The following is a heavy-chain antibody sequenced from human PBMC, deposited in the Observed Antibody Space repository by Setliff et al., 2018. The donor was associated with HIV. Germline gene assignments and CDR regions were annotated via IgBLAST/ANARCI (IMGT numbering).Heavy chain of an antibody. CDR1: GYSFTNHY. D-gene: IGHD5-12*01. V-gene: IGHV1-18*04. J-gene: IGHJ6*03. CDR2: ISAYNGNT. CDR3: AMDGYNLHYYYYMDV. Sequence: ASVKVSCKPSGYSFTNHYMHWVRQAPGQGLEWMGWISAYNGNTNYAQKLQGRVTITADKSTSTAYMELSSLRSEDTAVYYCAMDGYNLHYYYYMDVWGKGTTVTVSS.